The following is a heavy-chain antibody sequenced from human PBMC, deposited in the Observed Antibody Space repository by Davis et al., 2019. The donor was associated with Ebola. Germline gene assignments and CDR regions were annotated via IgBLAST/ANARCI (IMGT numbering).Heavy chain of an antibody. J-gene: IGHJ4*02. CDR3: ARSRPTSGSDYYAFDH. CDR2: ISYDGSNK. D-gene: IGHD1-26*01. V-gene: IGHV3-30-3*01. Sequence: GESLKISCAASGFTFSSYAMHWVRQAPGKGLEWVAVISYDGSNKYYADSVRGRFTISQDNAKNTLYLQINNLRVDDTATYYCARSRPTSGSDYYAFDHWGQGTLVSVSS. CDR1: GFTFSSYA.